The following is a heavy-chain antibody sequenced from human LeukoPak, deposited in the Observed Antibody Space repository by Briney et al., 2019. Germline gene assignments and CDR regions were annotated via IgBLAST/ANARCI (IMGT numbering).Heavy chain of an antibody. D-gene: IGHD5-18*01. V-gene: IGHV4-4*02. CDR3: ASGGYSYGFDY. CDR1: GGSISSRNW. Sequence: PSETLSLTCAVSGGSISSRNWWSWVRQPPGKGLEWIGEIYHSGSTNYNPSLKSRVAISVDKSKNQFSLRLSSVTAADTAMYYCASGGYSYGFDYWGQGTLVTVSS. CDR2: IYHSGST. J-gene: IGHJ4*02.